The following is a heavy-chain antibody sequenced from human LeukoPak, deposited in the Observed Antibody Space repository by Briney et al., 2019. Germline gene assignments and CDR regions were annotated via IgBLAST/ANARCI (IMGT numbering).Heavy chain of an antibody. CDR3: ARGEVSASLYYFDF. V-gene: IGHV1-18*01. D-gene: IGHD2-2*01. CDR2: VSGYTGNT. CDR1: GYTFTTYG. Sequence: ASVKVSCKTSGYTFTTYGVSWVRQAPGQGLEWMGWVSGYTGNTNYAERFQGRVTMTTDTSTTTVYTELTSLRSDDTAVYYCARGEVSASLYYFDFWGQGTLVTVS. J-gene: IGHJ4*02.